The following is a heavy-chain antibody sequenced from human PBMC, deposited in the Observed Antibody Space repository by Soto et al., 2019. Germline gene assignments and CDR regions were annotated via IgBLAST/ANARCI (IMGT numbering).Heavy chain of an antibody. CDR1: GFTFSSYA. Sequence: QVQLVESGGGVVQPGRSLRLSCAASGFTFSSYAMHWVRQAPGKGLEWVAVISYDGSNKYYADSVKGRFTISRDDSKNTVYLQMNSLRAEDTAVYYCARDQEGGDPFDYWGQGTLVTVSS. CDR2: ISYDGSNK. V-gene: IGHV3-30-3*01. CDR3: ARDQEGGDPFDY. D-gene: IGHD4-17*01. J-gene: IGHJ4*02.